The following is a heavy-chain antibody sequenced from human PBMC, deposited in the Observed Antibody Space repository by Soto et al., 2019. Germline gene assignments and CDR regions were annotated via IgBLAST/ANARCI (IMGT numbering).Heavy chain of an antibody. CDR3: ARGGVPAAMSY. D-gene: IGHD2-2*01. V-gene: IGHV3-74*01. Sequence: GGSLRLSCAASGFTFSSFWMHWVRQAPGEGLVWVSRINSDGSNTNYADSVKGRFTISRDNAKNTLYLQMNSLRAEDTAVYYCARGGVPAAMSYWGQGTLVTVS. J-gene: IGHJ4*02. CDR2: INSDGSNT. CDR1: GFTFSSFW.